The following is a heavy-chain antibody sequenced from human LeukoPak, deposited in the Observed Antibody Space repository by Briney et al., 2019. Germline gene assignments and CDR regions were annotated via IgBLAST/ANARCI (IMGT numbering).Heavy chain of an antibody. CDR3: ASGPSGVSFDY. CDR2: ISSSSSTI. J-gene: IGHJ4*02. D-gene: IGHD3-10*01. V-gene: IGHV3-11*04. CDR1: GFTFSDYY. Sequence: GGSLRLSCAASGFTFSDYYMTWIRQAPGKGLEWVSYISSSSSTIYYADSVKGRFTISRDNAKNSLYLQMNSLRAEDTAVYYCASGPSGVSFDYWGQGTLVTVSS.